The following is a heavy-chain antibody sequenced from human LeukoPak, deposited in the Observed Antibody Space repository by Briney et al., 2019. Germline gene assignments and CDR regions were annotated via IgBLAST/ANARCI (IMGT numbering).Heavy chain of an antibody. CDR3: ARDLAHWLPRGSFDY. CDR1: GFTFSSYG. Sequence: QPGRSLRLSCAASGFTFSSYGMHWVRQAPGKGLEWVAVIWYDGSNKYYADSVKGRFTISRDNSKNTLYLQMNSLRTEDTAVYHCARDLAHWLPRGSFDYWGQGTLVTVSS. CDR2: IWYDGSNK. V-gene: IGHV3-33*01. D-gene: IGHD3-10*01. J-gene: IGHJ4*02.